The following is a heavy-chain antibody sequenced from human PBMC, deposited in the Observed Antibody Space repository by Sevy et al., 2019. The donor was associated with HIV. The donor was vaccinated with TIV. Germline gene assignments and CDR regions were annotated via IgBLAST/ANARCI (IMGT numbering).Heavy chain of an antibody. J-gene: IGHJ6*02. Sequence: SETLSLTCTVSGGSISSYYWSWIRQPPGKGLEWIGYIYYSGSTNYNPSLKSRVTISVDTSKNQFSLKLSSVTAADTAVYYCARDPGRSGYPRNYYYGMDVWGQGTTVTVSS. CDR3: ARDPGRSGYPRNYYYGMDV. D-gene: IGHD3-22*01. V-gene: IGHV4-59*01. CDR1: GGSISSYY. CDR2: IYYSGST.